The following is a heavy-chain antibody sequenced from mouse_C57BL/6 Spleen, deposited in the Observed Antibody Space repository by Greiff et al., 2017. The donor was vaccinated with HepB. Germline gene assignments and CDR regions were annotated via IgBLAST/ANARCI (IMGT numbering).Heavy chain of an antibody. Sequence: EVQLQQSGPELVKPGASVKISCKASGYTFTDYYMNWVKQSHGKSLEWIGDINPNNGGTSYNQKFKGKATLTVDKSSSTAYMELRSLTSEDSAVYYCARGRLLRCFDYWGQGTTLTVSS. CDR3: ARGRLLRCFDY. V-gene: IGHV1-26*01. CDR1: GYTFTDYY. J-gene: IGHJ2*01. CDR2: INPNNGGT. D-gene: IGHD1-1*01.